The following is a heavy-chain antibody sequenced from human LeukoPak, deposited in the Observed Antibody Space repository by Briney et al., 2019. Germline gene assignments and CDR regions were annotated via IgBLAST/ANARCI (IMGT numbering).Heavy chain of an antibody. CDR2: INSDGSST. J-gene: IGHJ6*02. D-gene: IGHD3-3*01. Sequence: QTGGSLRLSCAASGFTFSSYWMHWVRQAPGKGLVWVSRINSDGSSTSYADSVKGRFTISRDNAKNTLYLQMNSLRAEDTAVYYCAREAIYDFWSGYSSNYYYGMDVWGQGTTVTVSS. V-gene: IGHV3-74*01. CDR1: GFTFSSYW. CDR3: AREAIYDFWSGYSSNYYYGMDV.